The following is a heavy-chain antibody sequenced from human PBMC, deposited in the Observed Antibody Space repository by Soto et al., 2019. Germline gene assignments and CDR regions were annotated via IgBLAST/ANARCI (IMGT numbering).Heavy chain of an antibody. CDR3: ARQISRAKYCSSTSCYIPAYDAFDI. CDR2: IYPGDSDT. Sequence: GESLKISCNGSGYSFTGYWIGWVRQMPWKGLEWMGIIYPGDSDTRYSPSFQGQVTISADKSISTAYLQWSSLKASDTAMYYCARQISRAKYCSSTSCYIPAYDAFDIWGQGTMVTVSS. D-gene: IGHD2-2*02. CDR1: GYSFTGYW. V-gene: IGHV5-51*01. J-gene: IGHJ3*02.